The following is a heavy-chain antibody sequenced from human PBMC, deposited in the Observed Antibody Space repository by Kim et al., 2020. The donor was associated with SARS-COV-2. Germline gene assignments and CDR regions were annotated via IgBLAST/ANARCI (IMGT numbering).Heavy chain of an antibody. J-gene: IGHJ4*02. CDR2: INSDGSST. CDR1: GFTFSSYW. V-gene: IGHV3-74*01. Sequence: GGSLRLSCAASGFTFSSYWMHWVRQAPGKGLVWVSRINSDGSSTSYADSVKGRFTISRDNAKNTLYLQMNSLRAEDTAVYYCARAKRSVVPAAIGYWGQGTLVTVSS. CDR3: ARAKRSVVPAAIGY. D-gene: IGHD2-2*01.